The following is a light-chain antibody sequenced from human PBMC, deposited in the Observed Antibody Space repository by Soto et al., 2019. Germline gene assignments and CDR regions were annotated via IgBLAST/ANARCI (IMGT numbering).Light chain of an antibody. Sequence: EIVMTQSPATLSVSPGARATLSCRASQSVSSSLAWYQQKPGQAPRLLIYGASTRATGIPARFSGSGSETEFSLTFSSLQSEDFAVYYCQQYNNWPVTFGGGTKVEI. CDR3: QQYNNWPVT. J-gene: IGKJ4*01. CDR1: QSVSSS. V-gene: IGKV3-15*01. CDR2: GAS.